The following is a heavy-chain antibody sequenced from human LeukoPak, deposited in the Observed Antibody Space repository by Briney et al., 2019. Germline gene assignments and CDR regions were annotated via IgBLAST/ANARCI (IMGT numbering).Heavy chain of an antibody. V-gene: IGHV3-49*04. Sequence: GGSLRLSCTASGFTFGDYAMSWVRQAPGKGLEWVGFIRSKAYGGATEYAASVKGRFTISRDDSKSIAYLQMNSLKTEDTAVYYCTRGYYGVPGNYWGQGTLVTVSS. J-gene: IGHJ4*02. CDR1: GFTFGDYA. CDR2: IRSKAYGGAT. D-gene: IGHD4-17*01. CDR3: TRGYYGVPGNY.